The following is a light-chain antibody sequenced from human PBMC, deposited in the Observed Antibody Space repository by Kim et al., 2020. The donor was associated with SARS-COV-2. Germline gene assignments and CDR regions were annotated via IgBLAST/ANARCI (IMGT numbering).Light chain of an antibody. CDR2: SNS. Sequence: GQRVTISCYGSSSNLGTYYLYWYQQLPGTAPKLLIYSNSQRPSGVPDRFSGSKSGTSASLAISGLQSEDEADYYCATWDDSLIGPVFGGGTQLTVL. CDR1: SSNLGTYY. V-gene: IGLV1-47*02. J-gene: IGLJ3*02. CDR3: ATWDDSLIGPV.